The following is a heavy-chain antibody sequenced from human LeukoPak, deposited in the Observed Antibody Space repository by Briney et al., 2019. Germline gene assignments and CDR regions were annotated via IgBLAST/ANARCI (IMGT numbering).Heavy chain of an antibody. J-gene: IGHJ5*02. CDR1: GVSISSYY. V-gene: IGHV4-59*01. Sequence: SATLSLTCTVSGVSISSYYWSWLRQPPGKGLEWIVYIYYSGSTNYNPPLKSRVTISVDTSKNQFSLKLSSVTAADTAVYYCARGLLTGYLNWFDRWGQGTLVTVSS. CDR2: IYYSGST. D-gene: IGHD3-9*01. CDR3: ARGLLTGYLNWFDR.